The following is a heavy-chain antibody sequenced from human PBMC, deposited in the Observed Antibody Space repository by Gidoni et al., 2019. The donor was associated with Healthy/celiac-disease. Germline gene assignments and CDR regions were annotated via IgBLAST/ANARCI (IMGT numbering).Heavy chain of an antibody. D-gene: IGHD2-15*01. CDR1: GFTFSSYG. CDR2: ISYDGSNK. Sequence: QVTLVESGVGVVQPGRSLRRPCAASGFTFSSYGMHWVRQAPGKGLEWVAVISYDGSNKYDADSVKGRFTISRDNSKNTLYLQMNSLRAEDTAVYYCAKGYCSGGSCYLDYWGQGTLVTVSS. V-gene: IGHV3-30*18. CDR3: AKGYCSGGSCYLDY. J-gene: IGHJ4*02.